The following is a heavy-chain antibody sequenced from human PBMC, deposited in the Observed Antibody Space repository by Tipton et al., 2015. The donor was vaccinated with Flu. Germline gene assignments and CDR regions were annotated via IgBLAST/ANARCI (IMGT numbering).Heavy chain of an antibody. CDR3: ARGTYYYDSWGYNWFDP. CDR1: GYTFTSYG. Sequence: QVQLVQSGAEVKKPGASVKVSCKASGYTFTSYGISWVRQAPGQGLEWMGWISAYNGNTNYEQKLQGRVTMTTDTSTSTAYMELRSRRSDDTGVYYCARGTYYYDSWGYNWFDPWGQGTLVTLSS. D-gene: IGHD3-22*01. J-gene: IGHJ5*02. CDR2: ISAYNGNT. V-gene: IGHV1-18*01.